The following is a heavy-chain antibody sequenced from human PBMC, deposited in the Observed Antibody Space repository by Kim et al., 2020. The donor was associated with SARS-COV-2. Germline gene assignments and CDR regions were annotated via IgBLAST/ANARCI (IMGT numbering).Heavy chain of an antibody. CDR3: ARARAGLGPSPILCLGPHYDYFVMDV. J-gene: IGHJ6*02. V-gene: IGHV4-34*01. CDR2: INHGGSI. CDR1: GGTFSGYL. D-gene: IGHD2-2*02. Sequence: SETLSLTCAVYGGTFSGYLWTWIRQPPGKGLEWIGEINHGGSINYSPSLKSRVVISIDTSKNHFSLNLTSVTAADTGFDFCARARAGLGPSPILCLGPHYDYFVMDVGGHGTTVTVSS.